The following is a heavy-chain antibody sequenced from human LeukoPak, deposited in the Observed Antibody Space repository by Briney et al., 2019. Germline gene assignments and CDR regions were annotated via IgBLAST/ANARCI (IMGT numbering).Heavy chain of an antibody. D-gene: IGHD3-22*01. Sequence: GGSLRLSCAASGFTFSSYAMSWVRQAPGKGLEWVSAISGSGGSTYYADSVKGRFTTSRDNSKNTLYLQMNSLRAEDTAVYYCAKDRIITMIVVALDYWGQGTLVTVSS. CDR1: GFTFSSYA. CDR2: ISGSGGST. J-gene: IGHJ4*02. V-gene: IGHV3-23*01. CDR3: AKDRIITMIVVALDY.